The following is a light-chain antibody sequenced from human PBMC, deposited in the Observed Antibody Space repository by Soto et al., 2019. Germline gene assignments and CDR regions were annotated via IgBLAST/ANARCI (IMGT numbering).Light chain of an antibody. J-gene: IGLJ1*01. Sequence: QSVLTQPPSVSGAPGQRVTISCTGSSSNIGAGYNVHWYQQLPGTAPKLLIYGNSNRPSGVPDRFSGSKSGTSASLAITGLQAEDEADYYCQPDDSSLSGDVFGAGTKLTVL. CDR2: GNS. CDR1: SSNIGAGYN. V-gene: IGLV1-40*01. CDR3: QPDDSSLSGDV.